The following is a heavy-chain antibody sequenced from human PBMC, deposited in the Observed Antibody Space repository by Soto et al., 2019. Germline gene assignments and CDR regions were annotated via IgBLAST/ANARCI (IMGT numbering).Heavy chain of an antibody. CDR1: GYTFTSYD. D-gene: IGHD1-26*01. CDR2: MNPNSVNT. CDR3: ARGGGSLSYFSYYYGMDV. V-gene: IGHV1-8*01. Sequence: ASVKVSCKASGYTFTSYDINWVRQATGQGLEWMGWMNPNSVNTGYAQKFQGRVTMTRNTSISTAYMELSSLRSEDTAVYYCARGGGSLSYFSYYYGMDVWGQGTTVTVSS. J-gene: IGHJ6*02.